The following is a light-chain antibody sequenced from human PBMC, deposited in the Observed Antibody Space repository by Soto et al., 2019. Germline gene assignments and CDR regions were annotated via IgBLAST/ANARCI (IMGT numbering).Light chain of an antibody. CDR3: QQYNNWPWT. CDR2: AAY. V-gene: IGKV1-5*01. J-gene: IGKJ1*01. CDR1: QGIGTW. Sequence: DIQMTQSPSTLFASVGDRVTITCRAGQGIGTWLAWYQQKPGKGPNLLIYAAYSLESGVPSRFSGSGSGTEFTLTISSLQSEDFAVYYCQQYNNWPWTFGQGTQVDIK.